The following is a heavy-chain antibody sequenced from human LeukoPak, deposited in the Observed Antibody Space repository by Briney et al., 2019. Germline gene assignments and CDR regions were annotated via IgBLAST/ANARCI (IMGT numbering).Heavy chain of an antibody. D-gene: IGHD1-14*01. CDR3: VRQPDSARYGFDY. CDR2: IGSAGYT. Sequence: GGSLRLPCEVSGFTFDNNDMHWVRQTPGKGLEWVSAIGSAGYTYYADSVRGRFTITRDDAKQSLYLQMDSLRVEDTAVYHCVRQPDSARYGFDYWGRGTQVTVSS. V-gene: IGHV3-13*01. J-gene: IGHJ4*02. CDR1: GFTFDNND.